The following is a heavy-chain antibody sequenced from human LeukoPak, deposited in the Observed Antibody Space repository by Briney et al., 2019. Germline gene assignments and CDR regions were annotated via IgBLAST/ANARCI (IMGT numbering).Heavy chain of an antibody. D-gene: IGHD3-22*01. J-gene: IGHJ4*02. Sequence: GGSLRVSCAASGFTFSSYDMHWVRQATGKGLEWVSAIGTAGDTYYPGSVKGRFTISRENAKNSLYLQMNSLRAGDTAVYYCARAKKYYYDSSGYLGTYYFDYWGQGTLVTVSS. V-gene: IGHV3-13*01. CDR1: GFTFSSYD. CDR3: ARAKKYYYDSSGYLGTYYFDY. CDR2: IGTAGDT.